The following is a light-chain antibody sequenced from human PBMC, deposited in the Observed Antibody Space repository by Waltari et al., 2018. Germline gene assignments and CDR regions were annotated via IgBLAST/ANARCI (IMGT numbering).Light chain of an antibody. Sequence: QSVLTQPPSMSGAPGQRVTISCTGSSSNIGPGYDVHWYQRLPGAAPQVIIYDNNNRPSGVPDRFSGSKSGTSATLAITGLQAEDEADYYCQSYDTSLNAVFGGGTKLTVL. J-gene: IGLJ2*01. CDR2: DNN. CDR3: QSYDTSLNAV. V-gene: IGLV1-40*01. CDR1: SSNIGPGYD.